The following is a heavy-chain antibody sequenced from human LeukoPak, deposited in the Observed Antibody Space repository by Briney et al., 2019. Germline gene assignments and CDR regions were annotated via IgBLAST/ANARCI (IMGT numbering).Heavy chain of an antibody. CDR1: GYTFTGYY. D-gene: IGHD6-19*01. Sequence: ASVKVSCKASGYTFTGYYMHWVRQAPGQGLEWMGWISAYNGNTNYAQKLQGRVTMTTDTSTSTAYMELRSLRSDDTAVYYCARDRGSGCFDYWGQGTLVTVSS. CDR2: ISAYNGNT. J-gene: IGHJ4*02. CDR3: ARDRGSGCFDY. V-gene: IGHV1-18*04.